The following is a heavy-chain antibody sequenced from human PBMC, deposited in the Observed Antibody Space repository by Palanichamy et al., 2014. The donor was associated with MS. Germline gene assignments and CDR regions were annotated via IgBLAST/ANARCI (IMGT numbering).Heavy chain of an antibody. D-gene: IGHD1-1*01. CDR3: AKDLWNQYYFDS. CDR1: GFTFSRHA. V-gene: IGHV3-23*01. CDR2: ISGSGRST. Sequence: GGPQRLSCAASGFTFSRHAMSWVRQAPGKGLEWVSAISGSGRSTYYADSVKGRFTISRDNSENTLYLQLNSLRAEDTAVYYCAKDLWNQYYFDSWGQGTLVTVSS. J-gene: IGHJ4*02.